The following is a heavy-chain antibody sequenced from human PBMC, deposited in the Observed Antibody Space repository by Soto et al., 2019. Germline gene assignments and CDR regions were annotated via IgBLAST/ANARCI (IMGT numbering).Heavy chain of an antibody. V-gene: IGHV4-34*01. CDR1: GGSFSGYY. D-gene: IGHD3-9*01. Sequence: SETLSLTCAVYGGSFSGYYWSWIRQPPGKGLEWIGEINHSGSTNYNPSLKSRVTISVDTSKNQFSLKLSSVTAADTAVYYCARGRYLLPYYYYYMDVWGKGTTVTVSS. CDR2: INHSGST. CDR3: ARGRYLLPYYYYYMDV. J-gene: IGHJ6*03.